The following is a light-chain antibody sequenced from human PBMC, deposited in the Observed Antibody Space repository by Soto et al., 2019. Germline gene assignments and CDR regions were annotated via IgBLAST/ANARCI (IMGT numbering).Light chain of an antibody. CDR3: SSDTTSTTHV. J-gene: IGLJ1*01. CDR2: DVS. Sequence: QSALTQPASVSGSPGQSITISCTGTSSDIGTYNFVSWYQQHPGKAPKLMIYDVSNRPSGVSNRFSGSKSGNTASVTISGLQAEDEADYYCSSDTTSTTHVFGSGTKLTVL. CDR1: SSDIGTYNF. V-gene: IGLV2-14*03.